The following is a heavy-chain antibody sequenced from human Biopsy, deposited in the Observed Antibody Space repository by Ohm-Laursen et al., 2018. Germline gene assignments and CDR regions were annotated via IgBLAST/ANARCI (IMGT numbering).Heavy chain of an antibody. V-gene: IGHV4-59*11. CDR2: ISHTGYT. CDR3: ARGSNEYGGLYFPH. J-gene: IGHJ1*01. CDR1: GGSFTGHY. Sequence: SETLSLTCTVSGGSFTGHYWTWIRQPPGKGLEWIGHISHTGYTSYKSSLKSRVTISLATSRKHFSLRLTSLAAADTAVYYCARGSNEYGGLYFPHWGQGTLVTVSS. D-gene: IGHD4-23*01.